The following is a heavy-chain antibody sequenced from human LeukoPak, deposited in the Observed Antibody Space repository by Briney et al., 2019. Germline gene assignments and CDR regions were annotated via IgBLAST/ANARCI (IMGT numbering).Heavy chain of an antibody. CDR1: GYTFTSFD. V-gene: IGHV1-8*03. J-gene: IGHJ3*02. CDR2: MNPNSGNT. D-gene: IGHD3-10*01. CDR3: ARAERNYYDSGSYYYLGAFDI. Sequence: ASVKVSCKASGYTFTSFDINWVRQATGQGLEWMGWMNPNSGNTGYAQKFQGRVTITRNTSISTAYMELSSLRSEDTAVYYCARAERNYYDSGSYYYLGAFDIWGQGTMVTVSS.